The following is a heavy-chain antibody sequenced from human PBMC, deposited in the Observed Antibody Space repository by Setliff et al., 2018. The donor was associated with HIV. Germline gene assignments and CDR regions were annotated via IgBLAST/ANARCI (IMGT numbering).Heavy chain of an antibody. D-gene: IGHD3-3*01. V-gene: IGHV1-18*01. J-gene: IGHJ3*02. CDR2: ISAYNGNT. CDR1: GCTFTSYG. CDR3: ARGLGWSEDRAFDI. Sequence: PSVKVSCKASGCTFTSYGIIWVRQAPGQGLEWMGWISAYNGNTNYAQKLQGRVTMTTDTSTSTAYMELRSLRSDDTAVYYCARGLGWSEDRAFDIWGQGTMVTVSS.